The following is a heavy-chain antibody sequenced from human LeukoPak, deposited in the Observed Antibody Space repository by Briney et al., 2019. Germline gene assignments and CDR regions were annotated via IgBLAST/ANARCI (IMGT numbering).Heavy chain of an antibody. D-gene: IGHD6-19*01. J-gene: IGHJ2*01. Sequence: GGSLRLSCAASGFTFSSYAMSWVRQAPGKGLEWVSGINDSGGGTNYADSVRVRFTISRDNSKNTLYLQMNSLRAEDTAVYYCAKAKQWLVRWYFDLWGRGTLVTVSS. CDR2: INDSGGGT. CDR3: AKAKQWLVRWYFDL. CDR1: GFTFSSYA. V-gene: IGHV3-23*01.